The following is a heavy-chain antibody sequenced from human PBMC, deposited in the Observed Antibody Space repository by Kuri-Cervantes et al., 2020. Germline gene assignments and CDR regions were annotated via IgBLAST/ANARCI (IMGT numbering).Heavy chain of an antibody. V-gene: IGHV3-30*03. J-gene: IGHJ4*02. CDR3: ARDDISGSSLGSYYFDY. CDR2: ISYDGSNE. Sequence: GGSLRLSCAASGFTFSSYGMHWVRQAPGKGLEWVAVISYDGSNEYYADSVKGRFTISRDNSKNTLYLQMNSLRAEDTAVCYCARDDISGSSLGSYYFDYWGQGTLVTVSS. CDR1: GFTFSSYG. D-gene: IGHD1-26*01.